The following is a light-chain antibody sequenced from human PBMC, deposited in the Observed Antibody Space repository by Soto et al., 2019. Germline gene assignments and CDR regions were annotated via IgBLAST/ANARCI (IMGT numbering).Light chain of an antibody. V-gene: IGKV1-5*03. CDR3: QQYESYPLT. Sequence: DLQMTQSPSTLSASVGDRVTITCRASQSVSGWLAWYQQKPGKAPELLIYSASTVETGVPSRFSGSGSETEFTLTISSLRPDDFATYYCQQYESYPLTFGGGTRIEIK. CDR2: SAS. J-gene: IGKJ4*01. CDR1: QSVSGW.